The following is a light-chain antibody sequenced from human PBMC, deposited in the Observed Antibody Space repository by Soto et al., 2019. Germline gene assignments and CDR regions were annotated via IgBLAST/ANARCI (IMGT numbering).Light chain of an antibody. J-gene: IGKJ4*01. CDR2: AAS. V-gene: IGKV1-39*01. Sequence: DIQMTQSPSSLSASVVDRVTITCRASQSISNYLNWYQQKPGKAPKLLIYAASSLQGGVPSRFSGSGSGTDFTLTITSLQPQDFATYYCQQSYHFPLTFGGGTKVEIK. CDR1: QSISNY. CDR3: QQSYHFPLT.